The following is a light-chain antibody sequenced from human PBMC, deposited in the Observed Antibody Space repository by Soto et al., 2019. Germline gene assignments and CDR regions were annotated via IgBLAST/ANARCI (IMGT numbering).Light chain of an antibody. CDR3: QSYDSSLSVHYV. J-gene: IGLJ1*01. V-gene: IGLV1-40*01. CDR2: GNS. CDR1: SSNIGAGYD. Sequence: HSALTQPPSVSGAPGQRVTISCTGSSSNIGAGYDVHWYQQLPGTAPKLLIYGNSNRPSGVPDRFSGSKSGTSASLAITGLQAEDEADYYCQSYDSSLSVHYVFGTGTKVTVL.